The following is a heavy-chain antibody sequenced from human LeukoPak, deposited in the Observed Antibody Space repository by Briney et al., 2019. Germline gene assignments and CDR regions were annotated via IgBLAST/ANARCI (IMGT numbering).Heavy chain of an antibody. J-gene: IGHJ6*02. CDR2: IRYDGSNK. CDR1: GFTFSSYG. CDR3: AKDIPAGGVYYYYGMDV. V-gene: IGHV3-30*02. D-gene: IGHD6-13*01. Sequence: GGSLRLSCAASGFTFSSYGMHWVRQAPGKGLEWVAFIRYDGSNKYYADSVKGRFTISRDNSKNTLYLQMNSLRAEDTAVYYCAKDIPAGGVYYYYGMDVWGQGTTVTVSS.